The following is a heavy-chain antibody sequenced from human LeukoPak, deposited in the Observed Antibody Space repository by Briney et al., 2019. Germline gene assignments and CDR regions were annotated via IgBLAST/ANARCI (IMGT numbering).Heavy chain of an antibody. V-gene: IGHV4-34*01. CDR1: GGSFSGYY. J-gene: IGHJ4*02. Sequence: SETLSLTCAVYGGSFSGYYWSWIRQPPGKGLEWIGEINHSGSTNYNPSLKSRVTISVDTSKNQFSLKLSSVTAADTAVYYCARDGMATVVTPNYWGQGTLVTVSS. CDR2: INHSGST. D-gene: IGHD4-23*01. CDR3: ARDGMATVVTPNY.